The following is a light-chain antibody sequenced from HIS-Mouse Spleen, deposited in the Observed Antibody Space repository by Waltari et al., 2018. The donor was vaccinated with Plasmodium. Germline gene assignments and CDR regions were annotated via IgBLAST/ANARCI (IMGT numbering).Light chain of an antibody. Sequence: SYELLQPTSVSVSPGQTSRITCSGDALPKKYAYWYQQKSGQAPVLVIYEDSKRPSGIPERFSGSSSGTMATLTISGAQVEDEADYYCYSTDSSGNHRVFGGGTKLTVL. CDR2: EDS. CDR1: ALPKKY. J-gene: IGLJ3*02. CDR3: YSTDSSGNHRV. V-gene: IGLV3-10*01.